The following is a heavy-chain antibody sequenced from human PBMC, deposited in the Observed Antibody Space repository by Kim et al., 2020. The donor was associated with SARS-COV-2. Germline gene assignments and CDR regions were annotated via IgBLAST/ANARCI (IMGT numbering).Heavy chain of an antibody. Sequence: SETLSLTCAVYGGSFSGYYWSWIRQPPGKGLEWIGEIYHSGTTKYNPSPKSRVTISLDTAKNQCSLKLSSVTAADTAVYFCARSLYHDPSSFWVRFDPWGQGTLDTVSS. CDR1: GGSFSGYY. CDR3: ARSLYHDPSSFWVRFDP. D-gene: IGHD6-13*01. J-gene: IGHJ5*02. CDR2: IYHSGTT. V-gene: IGHV4-34*01.